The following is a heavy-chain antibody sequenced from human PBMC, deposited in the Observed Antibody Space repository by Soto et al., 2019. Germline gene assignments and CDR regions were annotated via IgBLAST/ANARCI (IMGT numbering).Heavy chain of an antibody. CDR1: GFSLSTSGVS. V-gene: IGHV2-5*02. Sequence: QITLKESGPTLVKPTQTLTLTCTFSGFSLSTSGVSVGWIRQPPGKALEWLVIIYWDDDKRYSPSLKSRLTVTKGPSRNQVVLTMTNMDPVDTATYYCAHAQYFYDTSGYRLGDVFDYWGQGTLVTVSS. CDR2: IYWDDDK. CDR3: AHAQYFYDTSGYRLGDVFDY. J-gene: IGHJ4*02. D-gene: IGHD3-22*01.